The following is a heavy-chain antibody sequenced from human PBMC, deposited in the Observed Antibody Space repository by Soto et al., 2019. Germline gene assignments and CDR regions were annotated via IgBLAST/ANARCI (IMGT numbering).Heavy chain of an antibody. CDR3: ARGYCSGGSCYLNWFDP. CDR1: GGSLSSSRYY. CDR2: IYYSGST. D-gene: IGHD2-15*01. V-gene: IGHV4-39*07. J-gene: IGHJ5*02. Sequence: PSETLSLTCTVSGGSLSSSRYYWGWIRQPPGKGLEWIGNIYYSGSTHYNPSLKSRVTISVDTSKNQFSLKLSSVTAADTAVYYCARGYCSGGSCYLNWFDPWGQGTLVTVS.